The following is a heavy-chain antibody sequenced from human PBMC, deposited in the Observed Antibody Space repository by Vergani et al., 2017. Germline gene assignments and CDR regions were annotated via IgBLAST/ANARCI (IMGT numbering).Heavy chain of an antibody. CDR1: GYSFTRYW. CDR2: IDPSDSYT. J-gene: IGHJ3*02. Sequence: EVQLVQSGAEVKKPGESLRISCKGSGYSFTRYWISWVRQMPGKGFEWMGRIDPSDSYTNYSPSFQGHVTISVDKSISTAYLQWSSLKDSDTAMYYCARPGIVGATTAFDMWGQGTMVTVSS. D-gene: IGHD1-26*01. V-gene: IGHV5-10-1*03. CDR3: ARPGIVGATTAFDM.